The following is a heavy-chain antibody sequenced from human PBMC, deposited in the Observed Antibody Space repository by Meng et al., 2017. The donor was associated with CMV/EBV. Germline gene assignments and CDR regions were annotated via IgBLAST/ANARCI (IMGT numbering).Heavy chain of an antibody. D-gene: IGHD6-6*01. CDR2: ISAYDGNT. CDR1: GYTFTSYG. Sequence: ASVKVSCKASGYTFTSYGISWVRQAPGQGLEWMGWISAYDGNTNYAQKLQGRVTMTTDTSTSTAYMELRSLRSDDTAVYYCARGGGGASSSTPYYLDFWGQGTMVTVSS. CDR3: ARGGGGASSSTPYYLDF. V-gene: IGHV1-18*01. J-gene: IGHJ4*02.